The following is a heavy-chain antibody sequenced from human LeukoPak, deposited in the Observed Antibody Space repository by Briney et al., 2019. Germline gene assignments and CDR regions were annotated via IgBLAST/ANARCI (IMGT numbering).Heavy chain of an antibody. D-gene: IGHD3-22*01. V-gene: IGHV3-74*01. CDR1: GFTFSNYG. CDR2: INSDGINT. Sequence: HPGGSLRLSCAASGFTFSNYGMHWVRQAPGKGLVWVSRINSDGINTSYADSVKGRFTISRDNAKNTLYLQMNSLRAEDTAVYYCARDLGQYYDTSDNWFDPWGQGTLVTASS. J-gene: IGHJ5*02. CDR3: ARDLGQYYDTSDNWFDP.